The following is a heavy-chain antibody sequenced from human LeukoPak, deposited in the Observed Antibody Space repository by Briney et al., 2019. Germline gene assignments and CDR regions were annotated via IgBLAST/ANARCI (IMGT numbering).Heavy chain of an antibody. Sequence: GVSLTLSCAASGFTFSSYAMSWVRQARGKGLEWVSSISAYNNYIYYSDSVKGRFTVSRDNTKKSLYLQMNSLRAEDTAVHFCAGGISEGHPITSIDYWGQGTLVSVSS. CDR3: AGGISEGHPITSIDY. V-gene: IGHV3-21*01. CDR2: ISAYNNYI. J-gene: IGHJ4*02. D-gene: IGHD3-16*01. CDR1: GFTFSSYA.